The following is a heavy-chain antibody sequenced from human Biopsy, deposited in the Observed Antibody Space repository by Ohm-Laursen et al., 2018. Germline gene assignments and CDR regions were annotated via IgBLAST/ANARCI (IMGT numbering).Heavy chain of an antibody. CDR1: GGSMTGSSYY. CDR2: IYYTGST. Sequence: TLSLTCTVSGGSMTGSSYYWSWIRQPPGKGLEWIGYIYYTGSTNYNPSLKSRVTLSVDTSMNHLSLRLPSVTAADTAVYYCARHAPSFSGSYWSYFDLWGRGTLVTVSS. D-gene: IGHD1-26*01. CDR3: ARHAPSFSGSYWSYFDL. V-gene: IGHV4-61*03. J-gene: IGHJ2*01.